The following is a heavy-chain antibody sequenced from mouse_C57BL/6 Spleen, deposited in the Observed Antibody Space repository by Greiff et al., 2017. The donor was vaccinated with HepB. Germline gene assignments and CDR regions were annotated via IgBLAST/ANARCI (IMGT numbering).Heavy chain of an antibody. CDR3: VYKGYAMDY. V-gene: IGHV5-17*01. CDR1: GFTFSDYG. Sequence: EVKLMESGGGLVKPGGSLKLSCAASGFTFSDYGMHWVRQAPEKGLEWVAYISSGSSTIYYADTVKGRFTISRDNATNTLFLQMTSLRSEDTAMYYCVYKGYAMDYWGQGTSVTVSS. D-gene: IGHD1-3*01. CDR2: ISSGSSTI. J-gene: IGHJ4*01.